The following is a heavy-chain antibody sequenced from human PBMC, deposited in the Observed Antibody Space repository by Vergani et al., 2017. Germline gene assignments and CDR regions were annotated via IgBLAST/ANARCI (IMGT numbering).Heavy chain of an antibody. J-gene: IGHJ4*02. V-gene: IGHV1-69*01. CDR3: ARDTRDSSSWYSFDY. CDR1: GGTFSSYA. D-gene: IGHD6-13*01. CDR2: IIPIFGTA. Sequence: VQLVESGAEVKKPGSSVKVSCKASGGTFSSYASSWVRQAPGQGLEWMGGIIPIFGTANYAQKFQGRVTITADESTSTAYMELSSLRSEDTAVYYCARDTRDSSSWYSFDYWGQGTLVTVSS.